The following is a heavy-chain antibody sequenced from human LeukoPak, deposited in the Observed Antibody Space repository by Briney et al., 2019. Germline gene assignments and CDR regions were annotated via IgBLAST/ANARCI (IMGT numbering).Heavy chain of an antibody. V-gene: IGHV4-59*08. CDR1: GGSISSYY. Sequence: SETLALTCTVSGGSISSYYLSLIRQPPGKGLEWIGYIYYSVSTNYNPSLKSRVTISVDTSKNQFSLKLSSVTAADTAVYYCARHGEYYYDSSGKSSFSDAFDIWGQGTMVTVSP. J-gene: IGHJ3*02. CDR3: ARHGEYYYDSSGKSSFSDAFDI. D-gene: IGHD3-22*01. CDR2: IYYSVST.